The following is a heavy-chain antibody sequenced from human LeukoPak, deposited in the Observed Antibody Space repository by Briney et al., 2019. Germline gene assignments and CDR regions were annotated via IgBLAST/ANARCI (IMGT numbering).Heavy chain of an antibody. Sequence: GGSLRLSCAASGFTFSGSAMHWVRQASGKGLEWVGRIRSKANSYATAYAASVKGRFTISRDDSKNTAYLQMNSLKTEDTAVYYCTRLIHYYYYYMDVWGKGTTVTVSS. CDR1: GFTFSGSA. D-gene: IGHD2-21*01. J-gene: IGHJ6*03. CDR2: IRSKANSYAT. CDR3: TRLIHYYYYYMDV. V-gene: IGHV3-73*01.